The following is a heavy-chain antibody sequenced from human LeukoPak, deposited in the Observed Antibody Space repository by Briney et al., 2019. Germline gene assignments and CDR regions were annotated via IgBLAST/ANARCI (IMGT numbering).Heavy chain of an antibody. V-gene: IGHV6-1*01. J-gene: IGHJ4*02. Sequence: SQTLSLTCAIFGDSVSSNSAAWNWIRQSPSRGLEWLGRTYYRSKWYNDYAVSVKSRITINPDTSKNQFSLKLSSVTAADTAVYYCARDAIVATIFFDYWGQGTLVTVSS. D-gene: IGHD5-12*01. CDR2: TYYRSKWYN. CDR1: GDSVSSNSAA. CDR3: ARDAIVATIFFDY.